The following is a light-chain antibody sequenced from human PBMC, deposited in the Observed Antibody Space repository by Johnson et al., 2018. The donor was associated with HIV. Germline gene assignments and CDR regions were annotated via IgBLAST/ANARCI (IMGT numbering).Light chain of an antibody. Sequence: QSVLTQPPSVSAAPGQKVTISCSGGSSNIGNNYVSWYQQLPRAAPKLLIYENSKRPSGIPDRFSGSKSGTSATLGITGLQTGDEADYYCGTWDSSLGAEVFGTGTKVTVL. CDR1: SSNIGNNY. V-gene: IGLV1-51*02. CDR3: GTWDSSLGAEV. J-gene: IGLJ1*01. CDR2: ENS.